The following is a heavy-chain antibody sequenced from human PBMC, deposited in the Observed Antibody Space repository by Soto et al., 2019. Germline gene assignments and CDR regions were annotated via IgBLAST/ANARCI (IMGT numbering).Heavy chain of an antibody. J-gene: IGHJ5*02. CDR2: MNPNRGNT. CDR3: ARGRRVAGNWFDP. CDR1: GYTFTSYD. D-gene: IGHD2-15*01. V-gene: IGHV1-8*01. Sequence: QVQLVQSGAEVKKPGASVKVSCKASGYTFTSYDINWVRQATGQGLEWMGGMNPNRGNTGYAQKFQGRVTMTRNTSISTADMELSSLRSEDTAVYYCARGRRVAGNWFDPWGQGTLVTVSS.